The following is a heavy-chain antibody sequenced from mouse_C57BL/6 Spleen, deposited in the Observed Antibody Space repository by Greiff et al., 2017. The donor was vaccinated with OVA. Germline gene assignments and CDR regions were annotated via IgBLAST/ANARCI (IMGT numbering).Heavy chain of an antibody. V-gene: IGHV1-52*01. CDR1: GYTFTSYW. CDR3: ARGGIYDGYY. CDR2: IDPSDSET. Sequence: QVQLQQPGAELVRPGSSVKLSCKASGYTFTSYWMYWVKQRPIQGLEWIGNIDPSDSETHYNQKFKDKATLTVDKSSSTAYMQLSSLTSEDSAVYYCARGGIYDGYYWGQGTTLTVSS. J-gene: IGHJ2*01. D-gene: IGHD2-3*01.